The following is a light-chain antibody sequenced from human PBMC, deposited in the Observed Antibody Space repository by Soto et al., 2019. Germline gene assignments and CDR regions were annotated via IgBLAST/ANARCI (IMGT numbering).Light chain of an antibody. Sequence: IQMTQAPSTRSASVGDRVTSTGRASQSISSWLAWYQQKPGKAPKLLIYDASSLESGVPSRFSGSGSGTEFTLTISSLQPDDFATYVCQQYNSYPLTFGQGTKVDIK. CDR1: QSISSW. CDR2: DAS. J-gene: IGKJ1*01. V-gene: IGKV1-5*01. CDR3: QQYNSYPLT.